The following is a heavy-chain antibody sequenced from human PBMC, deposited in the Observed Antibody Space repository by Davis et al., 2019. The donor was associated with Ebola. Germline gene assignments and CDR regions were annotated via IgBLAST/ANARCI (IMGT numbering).Heavy chain of an antibody. CDR1: GFNFGDYA. V-gene: IGHV3-49*04. CDR3: TRGLTGGQYYFDY. J-gene: IGHJ4*02. Sequence: PGGSLRLSCTTSGFNFGDYALNWVRQAPGKGLEWVGLIRSKNYDGTTENAASVKGRFTISRDDSKSIAYLQMNSLKAEDTAVYYCTRGLTGGQYYFDYWGQGTLVIVSS. D-gene: IGHD3-9*01. CDR2: IRSKNYDGTT.